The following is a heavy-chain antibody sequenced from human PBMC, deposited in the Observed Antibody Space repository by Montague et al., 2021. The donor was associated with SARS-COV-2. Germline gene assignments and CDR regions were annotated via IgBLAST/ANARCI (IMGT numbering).Heavy chain of an antibody. V-gene: IGHV4-59*08. J-gene: IGHJ4*02. CDR1: GGSISSHY. CDR3: ARINWSGLPYFDN. Sequence: SETLSLTCTVSGGSISSHYWSWVRQTLGKGLEWTGYIYSSGATNYSPSLRGRVTMSIDTSKNQFSLRLTSVTATDTAVYYCARINWSGLPYFDNWGQGTLVTVSS. D-gene: IGHD1-20*01. CDR2: IYSSGAT.